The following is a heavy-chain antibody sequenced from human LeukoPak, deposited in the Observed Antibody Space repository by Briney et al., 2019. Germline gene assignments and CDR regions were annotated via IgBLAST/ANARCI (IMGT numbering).Heavy chain of an antibody. J-gene: IGHJ4*02. CDR1: GYSFTSYW. CDR2: IYPGDADT. V-gene: IGHV5-51*01. CDR3: ARSLAVTSLDY. D-gene: IGHD4-17*01. Sequence: GESLKISCKGSGYSFTSYWIGWVRQMPGKGLEGRGIIYPGDADTRYSPSFQGQVTISADKSISTAYLQWSSLKASDTAMYYCARSLAVTSLDYWGQGTLVTVSS.